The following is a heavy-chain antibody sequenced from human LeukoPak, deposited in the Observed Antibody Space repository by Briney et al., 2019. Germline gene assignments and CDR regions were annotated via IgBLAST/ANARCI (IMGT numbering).Heavy chain of an antibody. CDR1: SISTNGYY. CDR2: IHYTGST. Sequence: PSETLSLTCTVDSISTNGYYWGWIRQPPGKGLEWIGSIHYTGSTYYNPSLESRVTVSVDTSKNQFSLKLSSVTAADTAVYFCARGPYSYDSSGAFDIWGQGTMVTVSS. CDR3: ARGPYSYDSSGAFDI. D-gene: IGHD3-22*01. V-gene: IGHV4-39*01. J-gene: IGHJ3*02.